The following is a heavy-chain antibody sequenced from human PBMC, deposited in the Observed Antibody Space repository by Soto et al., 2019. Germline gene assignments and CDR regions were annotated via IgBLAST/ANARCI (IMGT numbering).Heavy chain of an antibody. CDR2: ISSDGSTT. CDR3: ARFGTYYDSSGFLY. CDR1: GFTLTYNW. Sequence: SVGSLRLSCAASGFTLTYNWMHWVRQAPGKGLVWVSSISSDGSTTKYADSVKGRFTIFRDNAKNTVYLQMDSLRAEDTAVYYCARFGTYYDSSGFLYWGQGTLVTVS. V-gene: IGHV3-74*03. D-gene: IGHD3-22*01. J-gene: IGHJ4*02.